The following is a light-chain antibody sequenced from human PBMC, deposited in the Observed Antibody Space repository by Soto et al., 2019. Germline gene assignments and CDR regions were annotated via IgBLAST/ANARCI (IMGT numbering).Light chain of an antibody. CDR3: SSYTSSSTLEV. CDR1: SSDVGVYNY. Sequence: QSALTQPASVSVSPGQSITISCTGTSSDVGVYNYVSWYQQHPGKASKLMIYDVSNRPSGVSNRFSGSKSGNTASLTISGLQAEDEADYYCSSYTSSSTLEVFGTGTQLTVL. V-gene: IGLV2-14*01. CDR2: DVS. J-gene: IGLJ1*01.